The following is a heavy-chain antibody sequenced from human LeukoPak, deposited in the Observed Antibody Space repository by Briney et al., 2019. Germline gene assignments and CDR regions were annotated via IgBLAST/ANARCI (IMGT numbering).Heavy chain of an antibody. D-gene: IGHD3-3*01. CDR1: GGSFSGYY. CDR3: ARGRRGNLWSGYYTRAY. Sequence: PSETLSLTCAVYGGSFSGYYWSWIRQPPGKGLEWIGEINHSGSTNYNPSLKSRVTISVDTSKNQFSLKLSSVTAADTAVYYCARGRRGNLWSGYYTRAYWGQGTLVTVSS. V-gene: IGHV4-34*01. J-gene: IGHJ4*02. CDR2: INHSGST.